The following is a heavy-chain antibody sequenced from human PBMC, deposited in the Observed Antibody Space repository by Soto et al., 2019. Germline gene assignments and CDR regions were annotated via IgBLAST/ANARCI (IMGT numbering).Heavy chain of an antibody. J-gene: IGHJ3*02. Sequence: EVQLVESGGGLVQPGGSLRLSCAASGFTFSSYSMNWVRQAPGKGLEWVSYISSSSSTIYYADSVKGRFTISRDNAKNSLYLQMNSLRAEDTAVYYCASGPAYDAFDIWGQGTMVTVSS. CDR1: GFTFSSYS. V-gene: IGHV3-48*01. CDR3: ASGPAYDAFDI. CDR2: ISSSSSTI.